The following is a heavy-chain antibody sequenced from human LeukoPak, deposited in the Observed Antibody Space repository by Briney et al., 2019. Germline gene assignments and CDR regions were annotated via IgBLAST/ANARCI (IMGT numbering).Heavy chain of an antibody. CDR2: INHSGST. D-gene: IGHD6-19*01. J-gene: IGHJ5*02. V-gene: IGHV4-34*01. Sequence: SETLSLTCAVYGGSFSGYYWSRIRQPPGKGLEWIGEINHSGSTNYNPSLKSRVTISVDTSKNQFSLKLSSVTAADTAVYYCARGGIAVAKFNWFDPWGQGTLVTVSS. CDR1: GGSFSGYY. CDR3: ARGGIAVAKFNWFDP.